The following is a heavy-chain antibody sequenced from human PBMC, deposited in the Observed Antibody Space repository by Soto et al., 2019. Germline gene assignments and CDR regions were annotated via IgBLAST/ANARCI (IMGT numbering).Heavy chain of an antibody. D-gene: IGHD3-22*01. V-gene: IGHV1-69*01. J-gene: IGHJ4*02. Sequence: QVQLVQSGAEVRKPGSSVKVSCKASGGTFSRHAISWVRQAPGQGLEWMGGIIPIFGTANHAQQFQGRVTIIEDDSTSTVYMELSSLRSEDTAMYYCARGWGYDSNDYYYAYWGQGTLVIVSS. CDR2: IIPIFGTA. CDR1: GGTFSRHA. CDR3: ARGWGYDSNDYYYAY.